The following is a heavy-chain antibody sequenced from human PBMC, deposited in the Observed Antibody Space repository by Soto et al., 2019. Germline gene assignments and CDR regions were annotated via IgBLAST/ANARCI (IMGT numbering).Heavy chain of an antibody. CDR2: ISGSGGST. D-gene: IGHD6-6*01. CDR3: AKRYSSSSKAFDI. V-gene: IGHV3-23*01. Sequence: EVQLLESGGCLVQPGGSLRLSCAASGFTFSSYAMSWVRQAPGKGLEWVSAISGSGGSTYYADSVKGRFTISRDNSKNTLYLQMNSLRAEDTAVYYCAKRYSSSSKAFDIWGQGTMVTVSS. CDR1: GFTFSSYA. J-gene: IGHJ3*02.